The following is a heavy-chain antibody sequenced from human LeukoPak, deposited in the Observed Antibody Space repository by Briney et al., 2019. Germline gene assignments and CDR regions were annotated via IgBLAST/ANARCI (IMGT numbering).Heavy chain of an antibody. Sequence: PSGTLSLTCTVSGGSISSSSYYWGWIRPPPGKGLEWIGSIYYSGSTYYNPSLKSRVTISVDTSKNQFSLKLSSVTAADTAVYYCARRLAGTEDYWGQGTLVTVSS. V-gene: IGHV4-39*01. J-gene: IGHJ4*02. D-gene: IGHD6-13*01. CDR2: IYYSGST. CDR1: GGSISSSSYY. CDR3: ARRLAGTEDY.